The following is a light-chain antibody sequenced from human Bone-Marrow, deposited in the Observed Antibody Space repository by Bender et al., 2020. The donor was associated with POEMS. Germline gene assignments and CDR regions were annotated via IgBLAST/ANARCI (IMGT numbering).Light chain of an antibody. J-gene: IGLJ2*01. CDR1: SSNVGGYDF. V-gene: IGLV2-14*03. CDR2: QVT. Sequence: QSALTQPASVSGSPGQSITISCTGTSSNVGGYDFFSWYQQHPGEAPKLIIYQVTIRPSGVSNRFSGSKSGNTASLTISGLQTEDEADYFCSSYSDTATRVVFGGGTKLTVL. CDR3: SSYSDTATRVV.